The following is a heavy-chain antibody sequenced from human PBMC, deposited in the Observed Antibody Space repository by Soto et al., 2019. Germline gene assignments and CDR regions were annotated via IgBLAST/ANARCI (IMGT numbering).Heavy chain of an antibody. CDR1: GFTFDDYA. Sequence: SLRLSCAASGFTFDDYAMHWVRQAPGKGLEWVSGISWNSGSIGYADSVKGRFTISRDNAKNSLYLQMNSLRAEDTALYYCAKDMSYGSGSYYNVNYYYGMDVWGQGTTVTVSS. D-gene: IGHD3-10*01. CDR2: ISWNSGSI. CDR3: AKDMSYGSGSYYNVNYYYGMDV. J-gene: IGHJ6*02. V-gene: IGHV3-9*01.